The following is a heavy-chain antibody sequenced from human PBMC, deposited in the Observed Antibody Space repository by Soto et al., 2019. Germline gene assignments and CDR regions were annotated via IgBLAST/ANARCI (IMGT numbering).Heavy chain of an antibody. CDR3: ASSYCSGGSCYSNFYYFDY. V-gene: IGHV1-69*02. J-gene: IGHJ4*02. Sequence: GASVKVSCKASGGTFSSYTISWVRQAPGQRLEWMGRIIPILGIANYAQKFQGRVTITADKSTSTAYMELSSLRSEDTAVYYCASSYCSGGSCYSNFYYFDYWGQGTLVTVSS. CDR1: GGTFSSYT. D-gene: IGHD2-15*01. CDR2: IIPILGIA.